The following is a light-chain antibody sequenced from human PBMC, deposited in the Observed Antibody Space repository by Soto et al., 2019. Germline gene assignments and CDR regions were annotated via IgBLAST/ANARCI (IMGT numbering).Light chain of an antibody. CDR2: GAS. CDR3: QQYNEWWT. V-gene: IGKV3-15*01. J-gene: IGKJ1*01. Sequence: IVTTNSRSTLSVSPVESAPLSCRASQSVSNNLTWYQQKPGQPPRLLIYGASTRATGVPGRFSGSGSGTEFTLTISSLQSEDFAVYYCQQYNEWWTFGQGTIVDVK. CDR1: QSVSNN.